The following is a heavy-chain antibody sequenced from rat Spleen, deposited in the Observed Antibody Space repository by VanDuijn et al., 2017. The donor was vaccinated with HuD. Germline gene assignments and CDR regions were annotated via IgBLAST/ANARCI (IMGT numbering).Heavy chain of an antibody. D-gene: IGHD4-3*01. CDR3: TRGRVYFGYTGFEY. CDR1: GFTFSNYD. CDR2: ISASGGST. J-gene: IGHJ2*01. Sequence: EVQLAESGGGLVQPGRSMKLSCAASGFTFSNYDMAWVRQAPTKGLEWVATISASGGSTYFRDSVKGRFTISRDVTKTTLYLQMSSLRSEDTATYYCTRGRVYFGYTGFEYWGQGVMVTVSS. V-gene: IGHV5-25*01.